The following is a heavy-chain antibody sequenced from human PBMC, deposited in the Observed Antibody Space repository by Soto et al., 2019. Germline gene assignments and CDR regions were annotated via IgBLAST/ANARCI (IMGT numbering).Heavy chain of an antibody. D-gene: IGHD6-19*01. V-gene: IGHV3-30-3*01. CDR3: ARGAIQWLVNYYYYGMDV. J-gene: IGHJ6*02. Sequence: PGGSLRLSCAASGFTFSSYAMHWVRQAPGKGLEWVAVISYDGSNKYYADSVTGRFTISRDNSRNTLYLQMNSLSAEDTAVYYCARGAIQWLVNYYYYGMDVWGQGTTVTVSS. CDR1: GFTFSSYA. CDR2: ISYDGSNK.